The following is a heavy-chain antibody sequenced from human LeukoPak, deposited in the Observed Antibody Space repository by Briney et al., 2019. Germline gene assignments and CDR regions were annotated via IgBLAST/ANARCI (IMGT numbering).Heavy chain of an antibody. CDR2: ISWNSGSI. J-gene: IGHJ4*02. CDR1: GFTFDDYA. V-gene: IGHV3-9*01. Sequence: PGGSLRLSCAASGFTFDDYAMHWVRQAPGKGLEWVSGISWNSGSIGYADSVKGRFTISRDNAKNSLYLQMNSLRAEDTALNYCAKDKATMIVGSFDYWGQGTLVTVSS. CDR3: AKDKATMIVGSFDY. D-gene: IGHD3-22*01.